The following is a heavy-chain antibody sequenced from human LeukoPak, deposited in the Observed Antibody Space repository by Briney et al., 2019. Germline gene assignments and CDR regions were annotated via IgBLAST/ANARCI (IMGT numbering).Heavy chain of an antibody. J-gene: IGHJ6*02. CDR2: FDPEDGET. CDR3: ARDVRFLEWLFTYYYYGMDV. D-gene: IGHD3-3*01. V-gene: IGHV1-24*01. Sequence: ASVKVSCKVSGYTLTELSMHWVRQAPGKGLEWMGGFDPEDGETIYAQKFQGRVTMTEDTSTDTAYMELSSLRSDDTAVYYCARDVRFLEWLFTYYYYGMDVWGQGTTVTVSS. CDR1: GYTLTELS.